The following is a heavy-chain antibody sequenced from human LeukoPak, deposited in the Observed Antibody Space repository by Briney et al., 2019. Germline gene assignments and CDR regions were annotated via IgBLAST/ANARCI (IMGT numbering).Heavy chain of an antibody. Sequence: PSETLSLTCTVSDGSISSYYWSWIRQPPGKGLEWIGSIYYSGTTSYNPSLMSRVTISVDTSKNKFSLKLTSVTAADTAVYYCARHVQSSGWYQADVFDIWGQGTMVTVSS. CDR3: ARHVQSSGWYQADVFDI. CDR1: DGSISSYY. CDR2: IYYSGTT. J-gene: IGHJ3*02. D-gene: IGHD6-19*01. V-gene: IGHV4-59*08.